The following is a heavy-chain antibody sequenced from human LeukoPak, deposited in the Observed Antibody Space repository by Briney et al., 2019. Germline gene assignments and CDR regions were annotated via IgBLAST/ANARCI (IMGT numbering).Heavy chain of an antibody. Sequence: GESLKISCKGSGYSFTSYRIGWVRQMPGKGLEWMGIIYPGDSDTRYSPSFQGQVTISADKPISTAYLQWSSLKASDTAMYYCASSAYCGGDCYSTDAFDIWGQGTMVTVSS. CDR1: GYSFTSYR. CDR2: IYPGDSDT. D-gene: IGHD2-21*02. J-gene: IGHJ3*02. V-gene: IGHV5-51*04. CDR3: ASSAYCGGDCYSTDAFDI.